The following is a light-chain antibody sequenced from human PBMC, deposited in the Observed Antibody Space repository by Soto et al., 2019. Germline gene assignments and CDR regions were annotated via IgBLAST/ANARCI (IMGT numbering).Light chain of an antibody. CDR1: QAIRND. CDR3: LQHNNYPWT. J-gene: IGKJ1*01. Sequence: DIQMTQSPSSLSASVGDRVTITCRASQAIRNDVGWYQQKPGKDPKRMIYVASRLESVVPSRFSASVFGTEFTLTISGLQPEDFATYYCLQHNNYPWTFGQGTRVEIK. CDR2: VAS. V-gene: IGKV1-17*01.